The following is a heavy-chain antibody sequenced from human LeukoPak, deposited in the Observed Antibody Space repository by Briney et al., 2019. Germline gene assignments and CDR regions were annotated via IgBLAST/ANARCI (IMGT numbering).Heavy chain of an antibody. CDR2: TSGTGGST. CDR1: GFTFSTYA. Sequence: GGSLRLSCAASGFTFSTYAMTWVRQAPGKGLEWVSLTSGTGGSTYYADSVKGRFTISRDNSKNTLYLQMNSLRAEDTAVYYCAKEGPWFGEPPRFDPWGQGTLVTVSS. V-gene: IGHV3-23*01. J-gene: IGHJ5*02. D-gene: IGHD3-10*01. CDR3: AKEGPWFGEPPRFDP.